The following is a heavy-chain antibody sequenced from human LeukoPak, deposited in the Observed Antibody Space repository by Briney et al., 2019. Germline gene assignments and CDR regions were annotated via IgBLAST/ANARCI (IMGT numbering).Heavy chain of an antibody. J-gene: IGHJ4*02. D-gene: IGHD5-24*01. CDR3: ARGARAGYNLEPFDY. V-gene: IGHV4-59*12. CDR1: GGSMSSYY. Sequence: SETLSLTCTISGGSMSSYYWSWVRQPPGKGLEWIGDIYYGGSTNYNHSLKSRFTISVDTSKNQFSLKLSSLTAADTAVYYCARGARAGYNLEPFDYWGQGTLVTVSS. CDR2: IYYGGST.